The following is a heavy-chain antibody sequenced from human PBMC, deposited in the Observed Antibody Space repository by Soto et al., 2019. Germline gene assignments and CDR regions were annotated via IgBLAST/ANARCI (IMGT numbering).Heavy chain of an antibody. V-gene: IGHV1-18*01. Sequence: ASVKVSCTASGYTFTSYGISWVRQAPGQGLEWMGWISAYNGNTNYAQKLQGRVTMTTDTSTSTAYMELRSLRSDDTAVYYCARGITAWGESEVYYYGMDVWGEGTTVTVCS. CDR3: ARGITAWGESEVYYYGMDV. CDR1: GYTFTSYG. J-gene: IGHJ6*01. D-gene: IGHD3-10*01. CDR2: ISAYNGNT.